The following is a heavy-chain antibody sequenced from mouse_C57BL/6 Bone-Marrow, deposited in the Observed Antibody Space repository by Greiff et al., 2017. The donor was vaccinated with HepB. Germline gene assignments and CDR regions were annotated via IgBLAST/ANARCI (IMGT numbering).Heavy chain of an antibody. CDR3: ARHERYYYGSSPWFAY. J-gene: IGHJ3*01. V-gene: IGHV1-62-2*01. D-gene: IGHD1-1*01. CDR1: GYTFTEYT. CDR2: FYPGSGSI. Sequence: VKLMESGAELVKPGASVKLSCKASGYTFTEYTIHWVKQRSGQGLEWIGWFYPGSGSIKYNEKFKDKATLTADKSSSTVYMELSRLTSEDSAVYFCARHERYYYGSSPWFAYWGQGTLVTVSA.